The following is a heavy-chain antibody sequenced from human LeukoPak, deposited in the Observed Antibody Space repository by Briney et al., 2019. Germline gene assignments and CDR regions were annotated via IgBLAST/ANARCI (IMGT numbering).Heavy chain of an antibody. V-gene: IGHV3-74*01. Sequence: GGSLRLSCAASGFTFSSYWMHWVRQAPGKGLVWVSRIKSDGSSTTYADSVKGRFTISRDNAKNSLYLQMNSLRAEDTAVYYCAELGITMIGGVWGKGTTVTISS. CDR2: IKSDGSST. D-gene: IGHD3-10*02. CDR1: GFTFSSYW. J-gene: IGHJ6*04. CDR3: AELGITMIGGV.